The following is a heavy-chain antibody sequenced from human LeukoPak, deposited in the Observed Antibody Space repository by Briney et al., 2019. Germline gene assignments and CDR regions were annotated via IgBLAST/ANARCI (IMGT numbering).Heavy chain of an antibody. CDR3: ARMSRESSDSPVNWFDP. V-gene: IGHV1-8*03. J-gene: IGHJ5*02. Sequence: ASVTVSCTVSGYTFTSYDINWVRQAPGPGHEWMGWMNPNSGNTAYAQKFQGRVTLTRNTSISTAYMELTSLISEHTAVYYCARMSRESSDSPVNWFDPWGQGTLVTVSS. D-gene: IGHD6-19*01. CDR2: MNPNSGNT. CDR1: GYTFTSYD.